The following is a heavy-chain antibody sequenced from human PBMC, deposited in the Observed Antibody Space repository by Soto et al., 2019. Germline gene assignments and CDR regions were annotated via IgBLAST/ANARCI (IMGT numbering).Heavy chain of an antibody. Sequence: ETLSLTCTVSGGSISSSSYYWGWIRQPPGKGLEWIGSIYYSGSTYYNPSLKSRVTISVDTSKNQFSLKLSSVTAADTAVYYCARLGRYYDSSGYDYYYYGMDVWGQGTTVTVSS. V-gene: IGHV4-39*01. D-gene: IGHD3-22*01. CDR1: GGSISSSSYY. CDR3: ARLGRYYDSSGYDYYYYGMDV. J-gene: IGHJ6*02. CDR2: IYYSGST.